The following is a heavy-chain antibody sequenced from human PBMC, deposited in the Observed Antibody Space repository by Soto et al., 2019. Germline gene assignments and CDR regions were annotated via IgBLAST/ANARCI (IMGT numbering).Heavy chain of an antibody. V-gene: IGHV6-1*01. CDR3: ARGDQGFDD. CDR2: TYYRSKSSN. D-gene: IGHD2-21*02. CDR1: GDSVSSNSAA. J-gene: IGHJ4*02. Sequence: QTLSLTCALSGDSVSSNSAASNSIRQSPSGGLGWLGRTYYRSKSSNNYGLSVKSRITLKPDPSTNHLSLQPHRVPPADTAVNYGARGDQGFDDCSQGILVTVSS.